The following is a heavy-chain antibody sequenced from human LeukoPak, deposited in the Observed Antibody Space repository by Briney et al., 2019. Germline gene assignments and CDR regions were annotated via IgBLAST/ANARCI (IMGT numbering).Heavy chain of an antibody. CDR1: GGSISSGSYY. D-gene: IGHD3-22*01. CDR3: AREWLLMSYFDY. CDR2: IYTSGST. V-gene: IGHV4-61*02. J-gene: IGHJ4*02. Sequence: PSETLSLTSTVSGGSISSGSYYWSWIRQPAGKGLEWIGRIYTSGSTNYNPSLKSRVTISVDTSKNQFSLKLSSVTAADTAVYYCAREWLLMSYFDYWGQGTLVTVSS.